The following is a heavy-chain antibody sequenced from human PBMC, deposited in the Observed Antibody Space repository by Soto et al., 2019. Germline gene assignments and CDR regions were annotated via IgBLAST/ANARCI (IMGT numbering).Heavy chain of an antibody. Sequence: PSETLSLTCTVSGGSISSSSYYWGWIRQPPGKGLEWIGSIYYSGSTYYNPSLKSRVTISVDTSKNQFSLKLSSVTAADTAVYYCARQQRDGYNKRGAFDYWGQGTLVTVSS. CDR2: IYYSGST. J-gene: IGHJ4*02. D-gene: IGHD5-12*01. CDR3: ARQQRDGYNKRGAFDY. V-gene: IGHV4-39*01. CDR1: GGSISSSSYY.